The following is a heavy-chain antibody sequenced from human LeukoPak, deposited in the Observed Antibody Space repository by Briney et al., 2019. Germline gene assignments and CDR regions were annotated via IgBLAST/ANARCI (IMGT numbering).Heavy chain of an antibody. CDR3: AREIAYQLLSFDY. D-gene: IGHD2-2*01. CDR2: IIPIFGTA. V-gene: IGHV1-69*05. CDR1: GGTFSSYA. Sequence: ASVKVSCKASGGTFSSYAISWVRQAPGQGLEWMGGIIPIFGTANYAQKLQGRVTMTTDTSTSTAYMELRSLRSDDTAVYYCAREIAYQLLSFDYWGQGTLVTVSS. J-gene: IGHJ4*01.